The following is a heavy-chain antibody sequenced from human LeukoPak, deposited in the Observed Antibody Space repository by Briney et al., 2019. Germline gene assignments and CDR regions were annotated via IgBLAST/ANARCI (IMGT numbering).Heavy chain of an antibody. CDR3: AKTPLFHYDSSGYTSDY. Sequence: GSLRLSCAASGFTFSSYAMSWVRQAPGKGLEWVSAISGSGGSTYYADSVKGRFTISRDNSKNTLYLQMNSLRAEDTAVYYCAKTPLFHYDSSGYTSDYWGQGTLVTVSS. CDR1: GFTFSSYA. V-gene: IGHV3-23*01. CDR2: ISGSGGST. J-gene: IGHJ4*02. D-gene: IGHD3-22*01.